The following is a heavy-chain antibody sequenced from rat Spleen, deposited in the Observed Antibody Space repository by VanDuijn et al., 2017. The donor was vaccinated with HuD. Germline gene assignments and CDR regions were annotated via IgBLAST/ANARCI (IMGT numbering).Heavy chain of an antibody. V-gene: IGHV5-25*01. CDR3: ARHHYDGYYHGPVFGVMDA. Sequence: EVQLVESGGGLVQPGRSLKLSCAASGFTFSNYYMAWVRQAPKKGLEWVASISSGGGGTYYPDSVKGRFTISRDNAKSTLYLQMDSLRSEDTASYYCARHHYDGYYHGPVFGVMDAWGQGASVTVSS. CDR1: GFTFSNYY. J-gene: IGHJ4*01. D-gene: IGHD1-12*03. CDR2: ISSGGGGT.